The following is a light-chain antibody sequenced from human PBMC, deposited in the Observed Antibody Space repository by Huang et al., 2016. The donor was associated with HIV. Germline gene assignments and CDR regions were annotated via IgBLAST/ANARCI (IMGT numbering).Light chain of an antibody. CDR2: AAS. V-gene: IGKV1-39*01. CDR1: QSISTS. Sequence: DIQMTQSPSSLSASVGDRVTITCRASQSISTSLHWYQKKPGKAPALLIYAASSLQRGVPSRCSGSGSGTDFTRSISSLQPEEFATYYCQQSYTTPHTFGQGTKLEIK. J-gene: IGKJ2*01. CDR3: QQSYTTPHT.